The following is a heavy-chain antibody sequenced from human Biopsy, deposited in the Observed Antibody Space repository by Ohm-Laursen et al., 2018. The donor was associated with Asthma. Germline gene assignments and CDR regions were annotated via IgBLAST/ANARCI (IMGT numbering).Heavy chain of an antibody. CDR2: IHYSGST. J-gene: IGHJ4*02. CDR3: ARGVDRVTGLLDHFDS. Sequence: SQTLSLTWTVSGGSISNSNYYWGWIRQPPGKGLEWFGFIHYSGSTSYNPSLKGGVTISVDAPKNQFSLKLTSVTAADTAVYYCARGVDRVTGLLDHFDSWGQGTLVTVSS. D-gene: IGHD2-21*02. CDR1: GGSISNSNYY. V-gene: IGHV4-30-4*08.